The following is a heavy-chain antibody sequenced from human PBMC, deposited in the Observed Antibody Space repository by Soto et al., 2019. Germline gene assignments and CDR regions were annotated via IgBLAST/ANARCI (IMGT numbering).Heavy chain of an antibody. Sequence: SETLSLTCPVSGPSIITNKYFLVWTRHSPRGGLELIGSISYSGRTYDNPSLQSRVTISIDASKNQFSLKLTSVTTADTSIYYCARRRASDYGGNHHPYYFDRWGQGTLVTVS. D-gene: IGHD4-17*01. CDR2: ISYSGRT. V-gene: IGHV4-39*01. J-gene: IGHJ4*02. CDR1: GPSIITNKYF. CDR3: ARRRASDYGGNHHPYYFDR.